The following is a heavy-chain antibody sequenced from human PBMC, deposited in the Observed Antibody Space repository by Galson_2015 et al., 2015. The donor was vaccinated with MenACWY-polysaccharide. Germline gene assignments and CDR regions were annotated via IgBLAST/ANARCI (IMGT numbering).Heavy chain of an antibody. CDR2: SGSGGGL. Sequence: SLRLSCAASGFKFSNYWMTWVRQAPGRGLEWVSGSGSGGGLYYADSVKGRFTVSRDNSKNTLYLQMNNLRAEDTAIYYCAKVGPRSSCTMGVDYWGQGTLVTVSS. J-gene: IGHJ4*02. D-gene: IGHD6-13*01. CDR1: GFKFSNYW. V-gene: IGHV3-23*01. CDR3: AKVGPRSSCTMGVDY.